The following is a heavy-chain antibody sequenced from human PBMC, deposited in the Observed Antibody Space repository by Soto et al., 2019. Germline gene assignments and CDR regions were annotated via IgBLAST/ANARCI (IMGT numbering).Heavy chain of an antibody. CDR3: ARVRVFIYGFYPYNCLQYGHV. Sequence: WWPNRQTKKKGLEWSGEIIHSGRTNYNPSLKSRVTISVDTSKNQFSLKLSSVTAADSAVYYCARVRVFIYGFYPYNCLQYGHVWGHGPLVT. D-gene: IGHD1-1*01. J-gene: IGHJ4*03. V-gene: IGHV4-34*12. CDR2: IIHSGRT.